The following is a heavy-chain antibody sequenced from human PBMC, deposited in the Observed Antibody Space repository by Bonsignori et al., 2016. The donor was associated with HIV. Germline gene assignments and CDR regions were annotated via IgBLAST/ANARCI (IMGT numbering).Heavy chain of an antibody. CDR3: ARDLFSSGYYY. CDR2: IDYRGNT. J-gene: IGHJ4*02. Sequence: QLQESGPGLVKPAQTLSLTCIVSSGSISSGDYFWSWVRQAPGRGLEWIGFIDYRGNTDYNPSLKSRVTMSVDTSKNQFSLKLTSVTAADTAVYYCARDLFSSGYYYWGQGVRVT. D-gene: IGHD3-22*01. CDR1: SGSISSGDYF. V-gene: IGHV4-30-4*01.